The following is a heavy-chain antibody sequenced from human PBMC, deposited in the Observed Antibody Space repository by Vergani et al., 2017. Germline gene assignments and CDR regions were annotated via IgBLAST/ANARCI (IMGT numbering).Heavy chain of an antibody. J-gene: IGHJ4*02. Sequence: QLHLQESGPGLVKPSETLSLTCTVSGCSITSSCYYWGWIRQPPRKGLEWIGNIYHSGGAYYNPSLKGRVTISVDTSKNQFSLEVTSVTAADTAIYFCARTESFILRYFHWALWGQGTLVTVSS. D-gene: IGHD3-9*01. CDR1: GCSITSSCYY. V-gene: IGHV4-39*01. CDR3: ARTESFILRYFHWAL. CDR2: IYHSGGA.